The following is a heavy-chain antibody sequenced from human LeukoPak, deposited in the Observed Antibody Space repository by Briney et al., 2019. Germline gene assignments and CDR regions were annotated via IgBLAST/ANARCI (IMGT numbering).Heavy chain of an antibody. D-gene: IGHD6-25*01. CDR1: GYTFTSYY. CDR3: ARDDSSGSGGLDAFDI. J-gene: IGHJ3*02. V-gene: IGHV1-46*01. Sequence: ASVKVSCKASGYTFTSYYMHWVRQAPGQGLEWMGIINPSGGSTSYAQKFQGRVTMTRDMSTSTVYMELSSLRSEDTAVYYCARDDSSGSGGLDAFDIWGQGTMVTVSS. CDR2: INPSGGST.